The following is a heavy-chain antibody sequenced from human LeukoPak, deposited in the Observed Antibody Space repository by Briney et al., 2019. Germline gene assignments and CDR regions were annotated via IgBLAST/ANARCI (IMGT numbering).Heavy chain of an antibody. CDR3: ARDRKKEYYYDSSGYYNWFDP. CDR1: GGTISSSSYY. CDR2: IYYSGST. J-gene: IGHJ5*02. V-gene: IGHV4-39*07. D-gene: IGHD3-22*01. Sequence: SETLSLTCTVPGGTISSSSYYWGWIRQPPGKGLEWIGSIYYSGSTYYNPSLKSRVTISVDTSKNQFSLKLSSVTAADTAVYYCARDRKKEYYYDSSGYYNWFDPWGQGTLVTVSS.